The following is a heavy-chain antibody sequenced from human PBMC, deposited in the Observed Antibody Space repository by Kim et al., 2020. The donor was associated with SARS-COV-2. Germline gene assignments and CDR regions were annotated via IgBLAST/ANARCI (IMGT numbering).Heavy chain of an antibody. CDR3: ARDFLYYYYMDV. CDR2: ISSSSSYI. J-gene: IGHJ6*03. V-gene: IGHV3-21*01. Sequence: GGSLRLSCAASGFTFSSYSMNWVRQAPGKGLEWVSSISSSSSYIYYADSVKGRFTISRDNAKNSLYLQMNSLRAEDTAVYYCARDFLYYYYMDVWGKGTTVTVSS. CDR1: GFTFSSYS.